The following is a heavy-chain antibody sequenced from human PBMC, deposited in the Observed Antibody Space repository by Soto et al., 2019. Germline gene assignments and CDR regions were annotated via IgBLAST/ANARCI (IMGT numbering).Heavy chain of an antibody. Sequence: EVQLLESGGGLVQPGGSLRLSCAASGFTFSSYAMSWVRQAPGKGLEWVSAISGSGGSTYYADSVKGRFTISRDNSKNTLYLQMNSLRAEDTAVSYCAKDLGEKWYVIAVAGTIPHLFDYWGQGTLVTVSS. D-gene: IGHD6-19*01. V-gene: IGHV3-23*01. CDR1: GFTFSSYA. J-gene: IGHJ4*02. CDR3: AKDLGEKWYVIAVAGTIPHLFDY. CDR2: ISGSGGST.